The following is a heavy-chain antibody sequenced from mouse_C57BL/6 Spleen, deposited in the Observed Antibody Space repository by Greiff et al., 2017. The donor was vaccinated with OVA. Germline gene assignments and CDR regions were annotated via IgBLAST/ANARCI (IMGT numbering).Heavy chain of an antibody. D-gene: IGHD2-5*01. CDR3: ARKGDYSNQAWFAY. V-gene: IGHV1-85*01. J-gene: IGHJ3*01. CDR2: IYPRDGST. CDR1: GYTFTSYD. Sequence: VKLVESGPELVKPGASVKLSCKASGYTFTSYDINWVKQRPGQGLEWIGWIYPRDGSTKYNEKFKGKATLTVDTSSSTAYMELHSLTSEDSAVYFCARKGDYSNQAWFAYWGQGTLVTVSA.